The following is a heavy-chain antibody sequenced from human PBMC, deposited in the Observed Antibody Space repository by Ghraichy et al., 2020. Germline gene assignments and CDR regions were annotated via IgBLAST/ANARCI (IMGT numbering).Heavy chain of an antibody. V-gene: IGHV3-23*01. CDR3: AKDPPPPMAGPTGIDY. CDR2: ISGSGGST. D-gene: IGHD1-14*01. CDR1: GFTFSSYA. Sequence: LSLTCAASGFTFSSYAMSWVRQAPGKGLEWVSAISGSGGSTYYADYVKGRFTISRDNSKNTLYLQMNSLRAEDTAVYYCAKDPPPPMAGPTGIDYWGQGTLVTVSS. J-gene: IGHJ4*02.